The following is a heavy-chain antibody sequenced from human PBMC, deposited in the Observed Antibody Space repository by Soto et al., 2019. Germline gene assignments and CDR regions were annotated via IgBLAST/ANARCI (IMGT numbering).Heavy chain of an antibody. Sequence: QVQLVQSGAEVQKPGASVNVSCKASGYIFGDYGITWVRQAPGQGLERMGWISGYNGKPNYAQKFQGRVTMTTDTSTTTVYMELRSLRSDDTAIYFCARQYNDFWSDYPDFDHWGQGTLVTVSS. D-gene: IGHD3-3*01. J-gene: IGHJ4*02. CDR3: ARQYNDFWSDYPDFDH. CDR2: ISGYNGKP. CDR1: GYIFGDYG. V-gene: IGHV1-18*04.